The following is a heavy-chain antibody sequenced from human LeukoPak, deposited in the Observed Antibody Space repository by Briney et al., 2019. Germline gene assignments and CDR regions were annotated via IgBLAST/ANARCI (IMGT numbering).Heavy chain of an antibody. CDR1: GGSFSGYY. Sequence: SETLSLTCAVYGGSFSGYYWSWIRQPPGKGLEWIGEINHSGSTNYNPSLKSRVTISVDTSKNQFSMKLSSVTAADTAVYYCARLLWGGRDTAMVTMIVVRAKPGAFDSWGQGTMVTVSS. CDR3: ARLLWGGRDTAMVTMIVVRAKPGAFDS. CDR2: INHSGST. J-gene: IGHJ3*02. D-gene: IGHD5-18*01. V-gene: IGHV4-34*01.